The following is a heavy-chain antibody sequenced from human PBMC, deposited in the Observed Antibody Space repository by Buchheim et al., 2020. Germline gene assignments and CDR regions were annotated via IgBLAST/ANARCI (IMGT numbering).Heavy chain of an antibody. J-gene: IGHJ2*01. CDR2: IYYSGST. CDR1: GGSISSYY. CDR3: ARVYSSGPEPYWYFDL. V-gene: IGHV4-59*01. Sequence: QVQLQESGPGLVKPSETLSLTCTVSGGSISSYYWSWIRQPPGKGLEWIGYIYYSGSTNYNPSLKSRVTISVDTSKNQFSLRLSSVTAADTAVYCCARVYSSGPEPYWYFDLWGRGTL. D-gene: IGHD6-19*01.